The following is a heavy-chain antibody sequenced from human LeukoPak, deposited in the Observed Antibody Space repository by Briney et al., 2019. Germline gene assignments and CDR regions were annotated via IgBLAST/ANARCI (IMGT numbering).Heavy chain of an antibody. D-gene: IGHD6-13*01. J-gene: IGHJ4*02. V-gene: IGHV4-59*08. Sequence: SETLSLTCTVSGGSISSYYWSWIRQPPGKGLEWIGYIYYSGSTNYNPSLKSRVTISVDTSKNQFSLKLSSVTAADTAVYYCARSYLAAAGNGIGYWGRGTLVTVSS. CDR1: GGSISSYY. CDR2: IYYSGST. CDR3: ARSYLAAAGNGIGY.